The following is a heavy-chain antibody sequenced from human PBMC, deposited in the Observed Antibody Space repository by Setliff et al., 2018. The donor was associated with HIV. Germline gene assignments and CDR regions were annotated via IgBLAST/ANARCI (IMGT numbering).Heavy chain of an antibody. V-gene: IGHV3-11*04. J-gene: IGHJ4*02. CDR2: ISSSGSAI. CDR1: GFTFSDYY. CDR3: VFGPYGDYGVY. D-gene: IGHD4-17*01. Sequence: GGSLRLSCAASGFTFSDYYMSWIRQAPGKGLEWVSYISSSGSAIYYADSVKGRITISRDNAKNSLYLQMNSLRAEDTAVYYCVFGPYGDYGVYWGQGTLVTVSS.